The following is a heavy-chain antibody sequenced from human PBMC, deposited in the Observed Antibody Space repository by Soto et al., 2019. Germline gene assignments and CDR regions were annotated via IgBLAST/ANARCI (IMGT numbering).Heavy chain of an antibody. CDR3: ARYYYDRSGYYFQDYYYYGMDV. CDR1: GYTFTGYY. J-gene: IGHJ6*02. CDR2: INPNSGGT. V-gene: IGHV1-2*02. Sequence: GSVKVSCKASGYTFTGYYMHWVRQAPRQGLEWMGWINPNSGGTNYAQKFQGRVTMTRDTSIRTAYMELSRLRSDDRAVSYCARYYYDRSGYYFQDYYYYGMDVWRQGTADTVSS. D-gene: IGHD3-22*01.